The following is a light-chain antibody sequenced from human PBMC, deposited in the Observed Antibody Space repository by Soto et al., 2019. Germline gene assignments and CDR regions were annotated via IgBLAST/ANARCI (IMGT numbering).Light chain of an antibody. CDR3: QQSYSTPQVT. CDR2: DAS. Sequence: DIHLTQSPSTLSASVGDRVTITCRASQTVSHWLAWYQQKPGKAPKLLIYDASSLESGVPSRFSGSGSGTEFTLTISSLQPEDFATYYCQQSYSTPQVTFGQGTKVDIK. CDR1: QTVSHW. J-gene: IGKJ1*01. V-gene: IGKV1-5*01.